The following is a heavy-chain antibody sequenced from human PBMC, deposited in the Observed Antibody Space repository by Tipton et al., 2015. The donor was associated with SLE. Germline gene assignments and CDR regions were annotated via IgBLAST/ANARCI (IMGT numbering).Heavy chain of an antibody. D-gene: IGHD3-22*01. V-gene: IGHV3-21*01. CDR3: ARDKGARYPMIRGYFDL. J-gene: IGHJ2*01. CDR1: GFTFSSYS. Sequence: GSLRLSCAASGFTFSSYSMNWVRQAPGKGLEWVSSISSSSSYIYYADSVKGRFTISRDNAKNSLYLQMNSLRAEDTAVYYCARDKGARYPMIRGYFDLWGRGTLVTVSS. CDR2: ISSSSSYI.